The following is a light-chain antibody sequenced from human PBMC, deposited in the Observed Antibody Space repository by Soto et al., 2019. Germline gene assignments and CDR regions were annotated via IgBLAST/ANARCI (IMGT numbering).Light chain of an antibody. CDR1: QNINNY. CDR2: DAS. V-gene: IGKV1-33*01. J-gene: IGKJ5*01. CDR3: QQYENLPT. Sequence: DIQMTQSPSSLSASVVYIVTITFQASQNINNYLNWYQQKPGRAPKLLIYDASNLEAGVPSRFRGSGSGTDFTFTISRLQPEDIATYYCQQYENLPTFGQGTQLEIK.